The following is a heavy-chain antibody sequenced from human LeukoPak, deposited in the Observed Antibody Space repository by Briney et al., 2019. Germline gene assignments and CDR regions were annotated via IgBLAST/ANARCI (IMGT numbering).Heavy chain of an antibody. D-gene: IGHD2-2*01. CDR1: GFTFDDYA. CDR2: ISWNSGSI. Sequence: GRSLRLSCAASGFTFDDYAMHWVRQAPGKGLEWVSGISWNSGSIGYADSVKGRFTISRDNAKNSLYLQMNSLRAEDTAVYYCARRYCSSTSCYGFLDYWGQGTLVTVSS. J-gene: IGHJ4*02. CDR3: ARRYCSSTSCYGFLDY. V-gene: IGHV3-9*01.